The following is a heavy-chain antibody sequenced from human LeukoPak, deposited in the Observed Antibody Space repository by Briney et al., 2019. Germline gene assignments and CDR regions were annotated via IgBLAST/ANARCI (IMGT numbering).Heavy chain of an antibody. D-gene: IGHD3-22*01. CDR1: GGTFSSYA. CDR2: ISAYNGNT. V-gene: IGHV1-18*01. CDR3: ARASTGVSSGYYYYYYYGMDV. Sequence: ASVKDSCKASGGTFSSYAISWVRQAPGQGLEWMGWISAYNGNTNYAQKLQGRATMTTDTSTSTAYMELRSLRSDDTAVYYCARASTGVSSGYYYYYYYGMDVWGQGTTVTVSS. J-gene: IGHJ6*02.